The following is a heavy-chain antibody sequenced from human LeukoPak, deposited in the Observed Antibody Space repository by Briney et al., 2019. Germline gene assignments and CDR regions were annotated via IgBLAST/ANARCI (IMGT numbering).Heavy chain of an antibody. CDR2: ISSSGSNI. J-gene: IGHJ4*02. D-gene: IGHD2-8*01. V-gene: IGHV3-48*03. Sequence: GGSLRLSCAASGFTFSTYEMNWFRQAPGKGLEWVSYISSSGSNIYYADSVKGRFTISRDNAKNSLYLQMNSLRAEDTAVYYCARAYAPMDYWGQGTLVTVSS. CDR3: ARAYAPMDY. CDR1: GFTFSTYE.